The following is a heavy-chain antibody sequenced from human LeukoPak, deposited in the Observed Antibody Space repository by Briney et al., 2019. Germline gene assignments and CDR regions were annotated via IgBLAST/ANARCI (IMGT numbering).Heavy chain of an antibody. CDR1: GGSISSSSYY. J-gene: IGHJ4*02. V-gene: IGHV4-39*07. CDR3: ASSSVWWLRPWD. D-gene: IGHD5-12*01. Sequence: PSETLSLTCTVSGGSISSSSYYWGWIRQPPGKGLEWIGSIYYSGSTYYNPSLKSRVTISVDTSKNQFSLKLSSVTAADTAVYYCASSSVWWLRPWDWGQGTLVTVSS. CDR2: IYYSGST.